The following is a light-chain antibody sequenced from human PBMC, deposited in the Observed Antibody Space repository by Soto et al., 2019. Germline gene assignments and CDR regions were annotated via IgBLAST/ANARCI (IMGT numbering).Light chain of an antibody. CDR1: QGIRYA. Sequence: DIQMTQSPSSLSASVGDRVTITCRASQGIRYALGWYQQKPGKAPKLLIYDASTLEGGVPSRFSGSGSGTEFTLTISRLEPEDFAVYYCQQYGSSITFGQGTRLEIK. V-gene: IGKV1-17*01. CDR3: QQYGSSIT. J-gene: IGKJ5*01. CDR2: DAS.